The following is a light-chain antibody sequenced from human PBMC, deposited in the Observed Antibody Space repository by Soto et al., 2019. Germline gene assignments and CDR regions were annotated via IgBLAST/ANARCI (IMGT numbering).Light chain of an antibody. CDR2: GAS. V-gene: IGKV3-20*01. J-gene: IGKJ5*01. Sequence: EIPLTQSPGTLSLSPGESATLLCRASQFVSSRSLAWYQKKAGQSPRLLIYGASNRATGIPGRFSASGSGTDFKLTITPLETEDSAVYLCQQYGNSTITFGQGTRLEIK. CDR3: QQYGNSTIT. CDR1: QFVSSRS.